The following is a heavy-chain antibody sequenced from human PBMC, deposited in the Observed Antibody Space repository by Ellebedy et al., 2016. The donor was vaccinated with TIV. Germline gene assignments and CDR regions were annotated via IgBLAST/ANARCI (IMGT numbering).Heavy chain of an antibody. D-gene: IGHD3-3*01. Sequence: PGGSLRLSCAASGFTFSSYAMSWVRQAPGKGLEWVSAISGSGGSTYYADSVKGRFTISRDNSKNTLYLQMNSLRAEDTAVYYCARAYESSAPSEWYFDYWGQGTTVTVSS. CDR1: GFTFSSYA. V-gene: IGHV3-23*01. CDR2: ISGSGGST. J-gene: IGHJ4*03. CDR3: ARAYESSAPSEWYFDY.